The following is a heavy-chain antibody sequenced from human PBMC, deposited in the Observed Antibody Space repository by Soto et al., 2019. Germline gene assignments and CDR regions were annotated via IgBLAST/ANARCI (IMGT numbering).Heavy chain of an antibody. D-gene: IGHD6-19*01. CDR3: AKGGPSRQWLVGAFDY. J-gene: IGHJ4*02. CDR2: ISYDGTSK. Sequence: QVQLVESGGGVVQPGRSLRLSCAASGFTFSNYGMHWVRQAPGKGLEWVAVISYDGTSKYYVDSVKGRSTISRDNSKSTLYLQMDSLRPEDTAVYYCAKGGPSRQWLVGAFDYWGQGTLVTVSS. CDR1: GFTFSNYG. V-gene: IGHV3-30*18.